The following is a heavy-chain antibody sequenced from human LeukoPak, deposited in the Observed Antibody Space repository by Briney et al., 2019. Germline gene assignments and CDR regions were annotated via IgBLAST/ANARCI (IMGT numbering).Heavy chain of an antibody. CDR2: IDPHDSYT. D-gene: IGHD3-10*01. J-gene: IGHJ4*02. CDR3: ARSNYGSGSYKDY. V-gene: IGHV5-10-1*01. Sequence: GESLKISCKGSEYSFTSYYITWVRQMPGKGLEWMGRIDPHDSYTNYSPSFQGHVTISADKSISTAYLQWSSLTASDTAIYYCARSNYGSGSYKDYWGQGTLVTVSS. CDR1: EYSFTSYY.